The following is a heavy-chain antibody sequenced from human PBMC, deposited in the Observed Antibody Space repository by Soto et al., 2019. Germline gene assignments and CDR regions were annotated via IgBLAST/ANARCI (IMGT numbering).Heavy chain of an antibody. V-gene: IGHV3-49*04. CDR3: TREGIASEAYYYYYGMDV. Sequence: PGGSLRLSCTASGFTFGDYAMSWVRQAPGKGLEWVGFIRSKAYGGTTEYAASVKGRFTISRDDSKSIAYLQMNSLKTEDTAVYYCTREGIASEAYYYYYGMDVWGQGTTVTVSS. J-gene: IGHJ6*02. CDR2: IRSKAYGGTT. CDR1: GFTFGDYA. D-gene: IGHD6-13*01.